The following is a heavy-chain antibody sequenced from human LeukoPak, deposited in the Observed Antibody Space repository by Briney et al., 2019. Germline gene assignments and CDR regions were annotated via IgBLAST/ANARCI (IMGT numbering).Heavy chain of an antibody. CDR3: ARAGPRRNGYNLDY. D-gene: IGHD5-24*01. V-gene: IGHV4-59*01. CDR1: GDSISTYY. Sequence: ETLSLTCTVSGDSISTYYWSWIRQPPGKGLEWIGYIYDGGSAKYNPSLRSRVTISPDTSKNQFSLKLSSVTAADTALYYCARAGPRRNGYNLDYWGQGTLDPVSS. J-gene: IGHJ4*02. CDR2: IYDGGSA.